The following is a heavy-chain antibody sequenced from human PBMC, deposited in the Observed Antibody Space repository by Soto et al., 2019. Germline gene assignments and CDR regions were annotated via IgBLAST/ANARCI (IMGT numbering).Heavy chain of an antibody. CDR1: GFTFRNYG. V-gene: IGHV3-33*01. CDR3: TRDVSSRYFDL. J-gene: IGHJ2*01. CDR2: ISYDGRYT. Sequence: QVQLVESGGGVVERGTSLRLSCAASGFTFRNYGMHWVRQAPGKGLEWVALISYDGRYTFYVDSVKGRFTISRDNSRSTLHLQMNSLRAEDTAVYYCTRDVSSRYFDLWGRGSLVTVSS.